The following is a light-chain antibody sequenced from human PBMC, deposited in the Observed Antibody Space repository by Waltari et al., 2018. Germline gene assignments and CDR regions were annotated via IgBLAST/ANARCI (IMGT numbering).Light chain of an antibody. CDR1: QNLLYNSDNKNY. J-gene: IGKJ2*01. V-gene: IGKV4-1*01. CDR2: WAS. Sequence: DIVMTQSPDSLAVSLGERFTIHCSSSQNLLYNSDNKNYLAWFQQKPGQPPKLLIYWASTRESGVPDRFSGSGSGTEFTLTISSLQAADVAVYYCQQCYSTPYTFGQGTKLEIK. CDR3: QQCYSTPYT.